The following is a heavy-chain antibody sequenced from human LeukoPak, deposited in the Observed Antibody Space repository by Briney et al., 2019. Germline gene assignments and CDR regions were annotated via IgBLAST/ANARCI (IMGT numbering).Heavy chain of an antibody. V-gene: IGHV4-30-4*02. J-gene: IGHJ4*02. Sequence: SETLSLTCTVSGGSISSGDHYWSWIRQPPGKGLEWIGYIYYSGGTYYNPSLKSRVTISVDTFKNQFFLNLTSVTAADTAFYYCARVRYGSGETFDYWGQGTLVTVSS. CDR3: ARVRYGSGETFDY. D-gene: IGHD3-10*01. CDR2: IYYSGGT. CDR1: GGSISSGDHY.